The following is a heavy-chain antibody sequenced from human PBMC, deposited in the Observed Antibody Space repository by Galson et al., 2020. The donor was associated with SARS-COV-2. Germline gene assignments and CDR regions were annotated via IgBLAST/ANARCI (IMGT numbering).Heavy chain of an antibody. V-gene: IGHV1-18*01. CDR2: ISPSDGDK. D-gene: IGHD3-3*01. J-gene: IGHJ6*02. CDR3: ARDRITFFGPFKGGMDV. Sequence: ASVKVSCKSSGYSFTAYGISWVRQAPGQGLEWMGWISPSDGDKKYEQKFQGRVTMTTDRSTSSVYLEMKSLTSDDTAVYYCARDRITFFGPFKGGMDVWGQGTKVNVSS. CDR1: GYSFTAYG.